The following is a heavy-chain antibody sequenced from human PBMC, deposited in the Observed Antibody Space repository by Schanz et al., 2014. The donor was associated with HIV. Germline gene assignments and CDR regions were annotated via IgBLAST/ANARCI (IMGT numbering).Heavy chain of an antibody. D-gene: IGHD6-13*01. CDR1: RLTFSGYS. J-gene: IGHJ5*02. CDR3: AREYYSRNWNWFDP. V-gene: IGHV3-21*06. CDR2: ISSSSSYI. Sequence: EVQLVESGGGLVKPGGSLRLSCRGSRLTFSGYSMNWVRQAPGKGLEWVSSISSSSSYIFYKDSVKGRFTVSRDNSKNMLYLQMNSLRAEDTAVYYCAREYYSRNWNWFDPWGQGTLVTVSS.